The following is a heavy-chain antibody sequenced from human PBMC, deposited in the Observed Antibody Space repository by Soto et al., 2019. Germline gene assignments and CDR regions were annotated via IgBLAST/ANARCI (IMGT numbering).Heavy chain of an antibody. V-gene: IGHV3-7*05. Sequence: EVQLVESGGGLVQPGGSLRLSCAASGFTFSSYWMSWVRQAPGKGLEWVANIRQDGSDNYYVDSVKGRFTISRDNSKNSLYLQMNSLRVEDTAVYYCASPQQWLGQRGDFDYWGQGTLVTVSS. CDR1: GFTFSSYW. J-gene: IGHJ4*02. CDR3: ASPQQWLGQRGDFDY. D-gene: IGHD6-19*01. CDR2: IRQDGSDN.